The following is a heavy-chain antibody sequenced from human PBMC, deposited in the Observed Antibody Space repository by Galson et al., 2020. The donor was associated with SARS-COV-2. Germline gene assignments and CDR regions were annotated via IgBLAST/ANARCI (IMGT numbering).Heavy chain of an antibody. J-gene: IGHJ4*02. V-gene: IGHV3-23*01. Sequence: GGSLRLPCAASGFPFNNCAMTWVRQAPGKGLEWVPAITGGGGIAYYADSVRGRFTISRDNSKNPLYLQMNSLRAEDTAVYYCAKDQGNDFGDQLDYWGQGTLRTVSS. CDR3: AKDQGNDFGDQLDY. CDR1: GFPFNNCA. CDR2: ITGGGGIA. D-gene: IGHD4-17*01.